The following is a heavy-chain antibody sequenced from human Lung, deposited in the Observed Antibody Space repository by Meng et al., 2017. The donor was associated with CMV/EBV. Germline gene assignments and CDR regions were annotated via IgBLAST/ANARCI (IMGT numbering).Heavy chain of an antibody. D-gene: IGHD3-3*01. CDR3: ARGGGSITIFGVVGLLSRRFDP. V-gene: IGHV4-34*01. CDR1: GGSFRGYY. Sequence: SETLSLXXAVYGGSFRGYYWSWIRQPPGKGLGWIGEIKHSGITTYNPSLKSRVTISVDTSRNQFSLKLSSVTAADTAVYYCARGGGSITIFGVVGLLSRRFDPWGQGXLVTVSS. J-gene: IGHJ5*02. CDR2: IKHSGIT.